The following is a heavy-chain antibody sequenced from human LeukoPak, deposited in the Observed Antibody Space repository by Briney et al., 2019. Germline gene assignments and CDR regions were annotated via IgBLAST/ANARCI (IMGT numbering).Heavy chain of an antibody. CDR2: IDPSDSYT. Sequence: GESLKISCKGSGYSFTSYWITWVRQMPGKGLEWMGKIDPSDSYTNYSPSLQGHVTISADKSISTACLQWSSLKASDTAMYYCARIPLDSSGYYYAGDGFDIWGQGTMVTVSS. J-gene: IGHJ3*02. CDR3: ARIPLDSSGYYYAGDGFDI. V-gene: IGHV5-10-1*01. D-gene: IGHD3-22*01. CDR1: GYSFTSYW.